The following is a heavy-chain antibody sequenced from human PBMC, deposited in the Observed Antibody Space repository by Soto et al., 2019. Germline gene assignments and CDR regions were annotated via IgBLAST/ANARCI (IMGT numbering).Heavy chain of an antibody. CDR3: ARGAVLNYGSGSYYYRFDY. J-gene: IGHJ4*02. V-gene: IGHV1-2*02. D-gene: IGHD3-10*01. CDR2: INPNSGST. CDR1: GYTFTGYY. Sequence: ASVKVSCKASGYTFTGYYMHWVRQAPGQGLEWMGWINPNSGSTNYAQKFQGRVTMTRDTSISTAYMELSRLRSDDTAVYYCARGAVLNYGSGSYYYRFDYWGQGTLVTVSS.